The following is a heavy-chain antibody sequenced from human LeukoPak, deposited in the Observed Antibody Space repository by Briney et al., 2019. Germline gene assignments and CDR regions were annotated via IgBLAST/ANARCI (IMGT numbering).Heavy chain of an antibody. Sequence: GGSLRLSCAASGFTFNTYWMTWVRQAPGKGLEWVANIKEEGSEKVYVDSLKGRFTISRDNAKNALFLQMNSLRVEDTAVYYCARDPYSRGFGAFDVWGQGTMVTVSS. D-gene: IGHD6-19*01. V-gene: IGHV3-7*04. CDR2: IKEEGSEK. CDR3: ARDPYSRGFGAFDV. J-gene: IGHJ3*01. CDR1: GFTFNTYW.